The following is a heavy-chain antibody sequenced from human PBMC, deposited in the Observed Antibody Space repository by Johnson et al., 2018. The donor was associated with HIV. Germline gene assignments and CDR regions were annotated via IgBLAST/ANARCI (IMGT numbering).Heavy chain of an antibody. CDR2: IKQDGSEK. Sequence: VQLVESGGGVVQPGGSLRLSCAASGFTFRNAWMSWVRQAPGKGLEWVANIKQDGSEKYYVDSVKGRFTISRDNSKNTLYLQMNSLRAEDTAVYYCARPFRIAAYGGSEAFDIWGQGTMVTVSS. V-gene: IGHV3-7*01. CDR3: ARPFRIAAYGGSEAFDI. D-gene: IGHD6-13*01. CDR1: GFTFRNAW. J-gene: IGHJ3*02.